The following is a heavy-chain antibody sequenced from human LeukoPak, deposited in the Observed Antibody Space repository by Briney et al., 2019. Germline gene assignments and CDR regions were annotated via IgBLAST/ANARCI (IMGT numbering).Heavy chain of an antibody. D-gene: IGHD3-3*01. CDR2: ISGSGGTT. Sequence: PGGSLRLSCAASGFTFSSYAMSWVRQAPGKGLEWVSVISGSGGTTYYADSVQGRFTISRDNSKNTLSLQMNSLRAEDTAVYYCARAREWLSDAFDIWGQGTMVTVSS. V-gene: IGHV3-23*01. CDR3: ARAREWLSDAFDI. CDR1: GFTFSSYA. J-gene: IGHJ3*02.